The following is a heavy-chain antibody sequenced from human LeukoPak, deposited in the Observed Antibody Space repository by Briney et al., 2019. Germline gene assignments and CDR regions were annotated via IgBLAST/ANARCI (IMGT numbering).Heavy chain of an antibody. CDR1: GFTFSSYE. CDR3: ARDSSGWRNWFDP. V-gene: IGHV3-48*03. J-gene: IGHJ5*02. D-gene: IGHD6-19*01. CDR2: ISSSAGTI. Sequence: GGSLRLXCAASGFTFSSYEMNWVRQAPGKGLEWVSYISSSAGTIYYADSVKGRFTISRDNAKKSLYLQMNSLRAEDTAVYYCARDSSGWRNWFDPWGQGTLVTVSS.